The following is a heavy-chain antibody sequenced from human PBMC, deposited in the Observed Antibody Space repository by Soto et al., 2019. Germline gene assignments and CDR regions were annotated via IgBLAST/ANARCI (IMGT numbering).Heavy chain of an antibody. CDR1: GFTFSSYG. CDR2: ISYDGSNK. CDR3: AKGTKWELLYPKYFQH. J-gene: IGHJ1*01. D-gene: IGHD1-26*01. Sequence: GGSLRLSCAASGFTFSSYGMHWVRQAPGKGLEWVAVISYDGSNKYYADSVKGRFTISRDNSKNTLYLQMNSLRAEDTAVYYCAKGTKWELLYPKYFQHWGQGTLVTVSS. V-gene: IGHV3-30*18.